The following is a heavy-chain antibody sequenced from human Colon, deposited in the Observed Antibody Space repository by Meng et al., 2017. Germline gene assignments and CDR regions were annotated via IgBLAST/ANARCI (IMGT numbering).Heavy chain of an antibody. Sequence: SETLSLTCAVSGYSISSGYYCGWIRQPPGKGLEWIGSVHHSGRTYYNPSLKSRITMSVGPSTNQFSLKLSPVTAADTAVYYCATPRFGLSGDYGFWGQGTLVTVSS. V-gene: IGHV4-38-2*01. CDR3: ATPRFGLSGDYGF. CDR1: GYSISSGYY. J-gene: IGHJ4*02. CDR2: VHHSGRT. D-gene: IGHD4-17*01.